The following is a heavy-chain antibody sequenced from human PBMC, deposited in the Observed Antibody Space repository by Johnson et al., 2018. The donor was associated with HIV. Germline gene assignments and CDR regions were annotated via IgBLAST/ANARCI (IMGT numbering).Heavy chain of an antibody. CDR3: ARDMCSGGSCYAFDI. V-gene: IGHV3-53*01. Sequence: VQLVESGGGLIQPGGSLRLSCAASGFTVSSNYMSWVRQAPGKGLEWVSVIYSGGSTYYADSVKGRFTISRDNSKNTLYLQMNGLRAEDTAVYYCARDMCSGGSCYAFDIWGQGTMVTVSS. D-gene: IGHD2-15*01. CDR2: IYSGGST. CDR1: GFTVSSNY. J-gene: IGHJ3*02.